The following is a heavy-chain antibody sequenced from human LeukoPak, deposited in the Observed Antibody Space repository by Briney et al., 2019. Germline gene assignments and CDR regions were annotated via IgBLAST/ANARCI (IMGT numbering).Heavy chain of an antibody. CDR1: GYSFTSYW. Sequence: GESLKISCKGSGYSFTSYWIGWVRQMPGKGLEWMGLIYPGDSVTRYSPSFQGQVTISADKSISTAYLQWSSLKASDTAMYYCARPVGYQTYYFDYWGQGTLVTVSS. CDR2: IYPGDSVT. V-gene: IGHV5-51*01. J-gene: IGHJ4*02. CDR3: ARPVGYQTYYFDY. D-gene: IGHD1-26*01.